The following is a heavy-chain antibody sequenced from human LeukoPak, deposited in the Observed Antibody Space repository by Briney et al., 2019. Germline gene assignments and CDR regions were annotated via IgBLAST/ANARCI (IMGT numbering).Heavy chain of an antibody. CDR2: ISAYNGNT. CDR1: GYTFTSYG. CDR3: ASGSASSGYYAFDI. Sequence: ASVKVSCKASGYTFTSYGISWVRQAPGQGLEWMGWISAYNGNTNYAQKFQGRVTMTRNTSISTAYMELSSLRSEDTAVYYCASGSASSGYYAFDIWGQGTMVTVSS. V-gene: IGHV1-18*01. J-gene: IGHJ3*02. D-gene: IGHD3-22*01.